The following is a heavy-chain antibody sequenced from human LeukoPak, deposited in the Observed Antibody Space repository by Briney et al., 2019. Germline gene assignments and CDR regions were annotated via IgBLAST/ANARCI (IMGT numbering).Heavy chain of an antibody. D-gene: IGHD3-16*02. J-gene: IGHJ4*02. Sequence: GESLKISCKGSGYSFTSYWIGWVRQMPGKGLEWMGIIYPSDSDTRYSPSFQGQVTISADKSISTAYLQWSSLKASDTAMYYCARRSYVWGSYRLAHFDYWGQGTLVTVSS. V-gene: IGHV5-51*01. CDR2: IYPSDSDT. CDR1: GYSFTSYW. CDR3: ARRSYVWGSYRLAHFDY.